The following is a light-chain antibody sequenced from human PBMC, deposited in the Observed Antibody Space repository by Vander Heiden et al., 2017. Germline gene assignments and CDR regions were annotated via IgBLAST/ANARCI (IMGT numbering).Light chain of an antibody. CDR1: QGIRND. V-gene: IGKV1-6*01. CDR3: QQYESYPRT. Sequence: QMTPSPSSMSASLRDRGTITCRASQGIRNDLGWYQQKPGQAPKVLIYGASTLHSGVPSRFSGSGSGTDFVLTISGLQPEDSATYCCQQYESYPRTFGPGTKVEIK. CDR2: GAS. J-gene: IGKJ1*01.